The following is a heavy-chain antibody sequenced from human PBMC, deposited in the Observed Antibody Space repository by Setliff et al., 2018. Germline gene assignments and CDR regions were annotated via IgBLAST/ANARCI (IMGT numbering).Heavy chain of an antibody. Sequence: GGSLRLSCAASGFTFSTYSFNWVRQAPGKGLEWVSAISSTSTYIYYADSVKGRFTISRDNARNSLYLQMNSLRAEDTAVYYCATSDYGDYFIADVWGKGTTVTVSS. D-gene: IGHD4-17*01. J-gene: IGHJ6*04. CDR1: GFTFSTYS. CDR3: ATSDYGDYFIADV. CDR2: ISSTSTYI. V-gene: IGHV3-21*01.